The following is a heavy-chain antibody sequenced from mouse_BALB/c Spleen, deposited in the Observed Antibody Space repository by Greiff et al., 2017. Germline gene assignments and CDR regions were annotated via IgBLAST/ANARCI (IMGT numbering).Heavy chain of an antibody. CDR3: ARDGAIYDGYYGGAMDY. CDR2: INPSNGRT. CDR1: GYTFTSYW. D-gene: IGHD2-3*01. V-gene: IGHV1S81*02. Sequence: QVQLQQPGAELVKPGASVKLSCKASGYTFTSYWMHWVKQRPGQGLECIGEINPSNGRTNYNEKFKSKATLTVDKSSSTAYMQLSSLTSEDSAVYYCARDGAIYDGYYGGAMDYWGQGTSVTVSS. J-gene: IGHJ4*01.